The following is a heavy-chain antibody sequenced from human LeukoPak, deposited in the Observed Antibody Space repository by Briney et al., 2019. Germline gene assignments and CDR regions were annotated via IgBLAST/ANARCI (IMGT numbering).Heavy chain of an antibody. Sequence: SSETLSLTCTVSGGSISSSSYYWSWIRQPPGKGLEWIGEINHSGSTNYNPSLKSRVTISVDTSKNQFSLKLSSVTAADTAVYYCARGGDDVDIGAFDIWGQGTMVTVSS. CDR2: INHSGST. CDR1: GGSISSSSYY. V-gene: IGHV4-39*07. CDR3: ARGGDDVDIGAFDI. J-gene: IGHJ3*02. D-gene: IGHD2-2*03.